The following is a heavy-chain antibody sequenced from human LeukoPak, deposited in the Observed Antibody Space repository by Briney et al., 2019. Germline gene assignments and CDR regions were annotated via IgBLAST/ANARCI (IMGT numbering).Heavy chain of an antibody. Sequence: GASVRVSCKASGYTFTSYYMHWVRQAPGQGLEWMGIISPSGGSTSYAQKFQGRVTMTRDTSTSTVYMELSSLRSEDTAVYYCARVGDSSGYHHDAFDIWGQGTMVTVSS. D-gene: IGHD3-22*01. CDR2: ISPSGGST. CDR1: GYTFTSYY. V-gene: IGHV1-46*01. J-gene: IGHJ3*02. CDR3: ARVGDSSGYHHDAFDI.